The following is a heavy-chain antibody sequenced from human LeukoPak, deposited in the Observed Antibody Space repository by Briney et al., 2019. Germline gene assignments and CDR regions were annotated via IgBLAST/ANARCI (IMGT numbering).Heavy chain of an antibody. V-gene: IGHV4-30-4*01. CDR1: GGSLSSGDYY. J-gene: IGHJ3*02. D-gene: IGHD1-26*01. CDR2: IYYSGST. CDR3: ARVRGSGSYHHDAFDI. Sequence: SETLSLTCTVSGGSLSSGDYYWSWIRQPPGRGLEWIGYIYYSGSTYYNPSLKSRVTISVDTSKNQFSLKLSSVTAADTAVYYCARVRGSGSYHHDAFDIWGQGTMVTVSS.